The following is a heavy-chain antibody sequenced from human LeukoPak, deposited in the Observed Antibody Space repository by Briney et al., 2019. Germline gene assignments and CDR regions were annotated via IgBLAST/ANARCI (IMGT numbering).Heavy chain of an antibody. CDR2: ISNGGSPI. Sequence: PGGSLRLSCAASGFTFSDYYMNWIRQAPGKGLEWVSYISNGGSPIDYADSVKGRFSISRDDAKKSLYLQMNRLTAEDTAVYYCARPSKVGSFFDFWGRGTLLTVSS. CDR3: ARPSKVGSFFDF. D-gene: IGHD1-26*01. J-gene: IGHJ4*02. V-gene: IGHV3-11*01. CDR1: GFTFSDYY.